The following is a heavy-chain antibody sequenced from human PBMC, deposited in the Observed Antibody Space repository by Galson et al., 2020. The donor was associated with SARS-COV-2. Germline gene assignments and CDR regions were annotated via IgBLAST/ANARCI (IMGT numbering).Heavy chain of an antibody. D-gene: IGHD2-21*01. J-gene: IGHJ4*02. CDR3: ARLDAYGPGY. Sequence: TGGSLRLSCAASGFTFSNYEMNWVRKAPGQGLEWVSYISSSGRTIHYADPVKGRFTISRDNAKSSQSLQMNSLRAEDTAVYYCARLDAYGPGYWGQGTLVTVSS. CDR2: ISSSGRTI. V-gene: IGHV3-48*03. CDR1: GFTFSNYE.